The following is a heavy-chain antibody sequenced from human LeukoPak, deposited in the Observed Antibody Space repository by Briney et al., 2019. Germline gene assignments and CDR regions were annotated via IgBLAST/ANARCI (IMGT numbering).Heavy chain of an antibody. CDR1: GFTFSSYS. V-gene: IGHV3-21*01. J-gene: IGHJ6*03. D-gene: IGHD6-13*01. CDR3: ARGASSSWYSGSYYYMDV. CDR2: ISSSSSYI. Sequence: GGSLRLSCAASGFTFSSYSMNWVRQAPGKGLEWVSSISSSSSYIYYADSVKGRFTISRDNAKNSLYLQMNSLRAEDTAVYYCARGASSSWYSGSYYYMDVWGKGTTVTVSS.